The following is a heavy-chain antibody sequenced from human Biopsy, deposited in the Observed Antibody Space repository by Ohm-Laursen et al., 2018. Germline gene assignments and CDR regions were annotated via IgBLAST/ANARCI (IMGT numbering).Heavy chain of an antibody. Sequence: PSKTLSLTCPVSGVSINGGRYYWNWIRHHPGKGLEWIGNIFYSANTYYNPSLKSRVTISVDTSKNQFSLKLSSVTAADTAVYYCARLGSGDYFPTFFDFWGQGALVTVSS. CDR1: GVSINGGRYY. J-gene: IGHJ4*02. D-gene: IGHD5-12*01. CDR2: IFYSANT. V-gene: IGHV4-31*03. CDR3: ARLGSGDYFPTFFDF.